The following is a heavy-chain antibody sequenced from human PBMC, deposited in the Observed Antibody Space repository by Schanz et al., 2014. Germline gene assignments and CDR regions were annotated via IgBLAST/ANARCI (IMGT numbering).Heavy chain of an antibody. J-gene: IGHJ2*01. D-gene: IGHD1-1*01. CDR1: GGSIRSGTYY. CDR2: VFPNGIT. CDR3: ARDTTWRLDL. V-gene: IGHV4-61*02. Sequence: QVQLQESGPGLVKPSQTLSLTCTVSGGSIRSGTYYWSWIRQPAGKALEWVGRVFPNGITNYNPSLKSRFPISLSTSNTQFSLTLSSLTAADTAVYYCARDTTWRLDLWGRGTLVTVSS.